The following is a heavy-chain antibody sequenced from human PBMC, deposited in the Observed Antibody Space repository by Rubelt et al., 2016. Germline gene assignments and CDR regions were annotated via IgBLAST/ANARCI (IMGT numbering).Heavy chain of an antibody. J-gene: IGHJ4*02. CDR3: ARHDTGSFLFDF. CDR2: IDHSGNT. CDR1: GGSFSGYS. V-gene: IGHV4-34*01. Sequence: QVQLQQWGAGLVKPSETLSLTCAVYGGSFSGYSWTWIRQPPGKGLEWLGEIDHSGNTDYIPSLKSRVSISVDTSKKQISLKMSFVTAADTAVYYCARHDTGSFLFDFWGQGTPVTVSS. D-gene: IGHD1-26*01.